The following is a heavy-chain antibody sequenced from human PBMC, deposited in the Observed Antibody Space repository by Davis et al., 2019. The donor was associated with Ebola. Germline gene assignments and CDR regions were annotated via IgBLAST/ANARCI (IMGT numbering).Heavy chain of an antibody. V-gene: IGHV1-18*01. Sequence: ASVKVSCKASGYTFTSYGISWVRQAPGQGLEWMGWISAYNGNTNYAQKLQGRVTITADKSTSTAYMELSSLRSEDTAVYYCARGTGNVWLVTAFDIWGQGTMVTVSS. J-gene: IGHJ3*02. CDR3: ARGTGNVWLVTAFDI. CDR2: ISAYNGNT. D-gene: IGHD6-19*01. CDR1: GYTFTSYG.